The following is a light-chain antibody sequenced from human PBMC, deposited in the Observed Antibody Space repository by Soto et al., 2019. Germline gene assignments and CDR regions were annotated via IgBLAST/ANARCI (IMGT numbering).Light chain of an antibody. CDR1: NSDIGSYKY. J-gene: IGLJ1*01. CDR3: SSYTTSGTPYV. V-gene: IGLV2-14*01. CDR2: EVR. Sequence: QLVLTQPASVSGSPGQSITISCAGSNSDIGSYKYVSWFQQHPGNAPKLIISEVRDRPSGVSTRFSGSKSGNTASLTISGLQPEDEADYYCSSYTTSGTPYVFGTGTKLTVL.